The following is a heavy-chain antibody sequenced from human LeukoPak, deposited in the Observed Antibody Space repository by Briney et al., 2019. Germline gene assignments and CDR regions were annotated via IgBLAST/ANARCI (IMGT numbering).Heavy chain of an antibody. Sequence: SETLSLTCTVSGGSISSYYWSWIRQPPGKGLEWIGYIYYSGSTNYNPSLKSRVTISVDTSKNQFSLKLSSVTAADTAVYYCARNIVATLGYYYYYYMDVWGKGTTVTVSS. V-gene: IGHV4-59*01. CDR3: ARNIVATLGYYYYYYMDV. D-gene: IGHD5-12*01. CDR1: GGSISSYY. CDR2: IYYSGST. J-gene: IGHJ6*03.